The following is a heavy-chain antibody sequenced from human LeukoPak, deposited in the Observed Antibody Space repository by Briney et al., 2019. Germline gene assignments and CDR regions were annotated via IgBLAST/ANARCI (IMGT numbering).Heavy chain of an antibody. CDR3: ARENTEDAFDI. J-gene: IGHJ3*02. CDR1: GFTFSSYE. D-gene: IGHD1/OR15-1a*01. Sequence: PGGSLRLSCAASGFTFSSYEMNWVCQAPGKGLEWVSYISSSASTRNYADSVKGRFTISRDNAKNSLYLQMSSLRAEDTAVYYCARENTEDAFDIWGQGTMVFVSS. CDR2: ISSSASTR. V-gene: IGHV3-48*03.